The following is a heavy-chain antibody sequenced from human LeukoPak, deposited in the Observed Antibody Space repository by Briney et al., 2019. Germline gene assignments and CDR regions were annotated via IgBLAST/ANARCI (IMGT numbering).Heavy chain of an antibody. V-gene: IGHV1-69*01. D-gene: IGHD4-17*01. CDR2: IIPIFGTA. CDR3: ARDNYGDYNFDY. Sequence: SVKVSCKASGGTFSSYAISWVRQAPGQGLEWMGGIIPIFGTANYAQKFQGRVTITADESTSTAYMELSRLRSEDTAVYYCARDNYGDYNFDYWGQGTLVTVS. J-gene: IGHJ4*02. CDR1: GGTFSSYA.